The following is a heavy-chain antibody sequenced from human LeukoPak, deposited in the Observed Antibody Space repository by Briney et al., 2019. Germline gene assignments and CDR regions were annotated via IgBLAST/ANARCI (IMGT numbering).Heavy chain of an antibody. V-gene: IGHV1-2*06. CDR1: GYTFTGYH. Sequence: ASVKVSCRASGYTFTGYHMHWVRQAPGQGLEWMGRINPNSGDTNYAQKFQGRVTMTRDTSISTAYMELSRLRSDDTAVYYCARDYCSSTSCLFDYWGQGTLVSVSS. CDR3: ARDYCSSTSCLFDY. D-gene: IGHD2-2*01. J-gene: IGHJ4*02. CDR2: INPNSGDT.